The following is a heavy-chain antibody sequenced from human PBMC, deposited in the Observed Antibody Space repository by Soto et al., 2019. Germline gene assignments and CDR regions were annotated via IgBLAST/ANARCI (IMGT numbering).Heavy chain of an antibody. CDR2: IYYSGST. J-gene: IGHJ3*02. CDR1: GGSISSSSYY. Sequence: QLQLQESGPGLVKPSETLSLTCTVSGGSISSSSYYWGWIRQPPGKGLEWIGSIYYSGSTYYNPSLKSRVTISVDTSKNQFSLKLSSVTAADTAVYYCARQGESPWAFDIWGQGTMVTVSS. CDR3: ARQGESPWAFDI. V-gene: IGHV4-39*01.